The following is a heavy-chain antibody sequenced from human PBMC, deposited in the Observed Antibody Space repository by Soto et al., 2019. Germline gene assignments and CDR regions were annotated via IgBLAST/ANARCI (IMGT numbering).Heavy chain of an antibody. J-gene: IGHJ6*02. D-gene: IGHD4-4*01. V-gene: IGHV3-30*18. CDR3: AKVLIQVDSNDGDNCYYGMDV. CDR1: GFTFSSYD. Sequence: GGSLSLSCAASGFTFSSYDMHWVRQAPGKGLEWVAVISYDGSNKYYADSVKGRFTISRDISKNQLYLQMNSLSAADTAVYYCAKVLIQVDSNDGDNCYYGMDVWGQGTTVTVSS. CDR2: ISYDGSNK.